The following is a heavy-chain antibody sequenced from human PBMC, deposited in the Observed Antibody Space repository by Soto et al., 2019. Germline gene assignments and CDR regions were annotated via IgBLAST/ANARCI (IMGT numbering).Heavy chain of an antibody. Sequence: GGSLRLSCAASGFTFDDYTMHWVRQAPGKGLEWVSLISWDGGSTYYADSVKGRFTIPRDNSKNSLYLQMNSLRTEDTALYYCAKDNGLDAFDIWGHGTMVTVSS. CDR2: ISWDGGST. J-gene: IGHJ3*02. CDR3: AKDNGLDAFDI. D-gene: IGHD2-8*01. V-gene: IGHV3-43*01. CDR1: GFTFDDYT.